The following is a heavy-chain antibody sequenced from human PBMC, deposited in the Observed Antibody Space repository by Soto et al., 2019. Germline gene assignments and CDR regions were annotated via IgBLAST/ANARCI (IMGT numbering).Heavy chain of an antibody. CDR1: GFTFSSYS. CDR3: ARGPLVVVAAIGDWYFDL. J-gene: IGHJ2*01. V-gene: IGHV3-48*01. D-gene: IGHD2-15*01. CDR2: ISSSSSTI. Sequence: EVQLVESGGGLVQPGGSLRLSCAASGFTFSSYSMNWVRQAPGKGLEWVSYISSSSSTIYYADSVKGRFTISRDNAKNSLYLQMNSLRAEDTAVYYCARGPLVVVAAIGDWYFDLCGRGTLVTVSS.